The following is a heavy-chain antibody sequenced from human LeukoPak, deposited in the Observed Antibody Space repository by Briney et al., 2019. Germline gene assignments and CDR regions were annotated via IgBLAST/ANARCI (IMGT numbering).Heavy chain of an antibody. CDR3: ARRWQFGWFDP. CDR1: XXXXXXXX. CDR2: IYYSGST. D-gene: IGHD3-16*01. Sequence: SETLSLTCTVSXXXXXXXXWXXXXQXXXXXXEWIGYIYYSGSTNYNPSLKSRVTISVDTSKNQFSLKLSSVTAADTAVYYCARRWQFGWFDPWGQGTLVTVSS. J-gene: IGHJ5*02. V-gene: IGHV4-59*08.